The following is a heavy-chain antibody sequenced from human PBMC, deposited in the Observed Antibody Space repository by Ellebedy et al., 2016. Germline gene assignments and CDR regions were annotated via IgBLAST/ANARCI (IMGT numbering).Heavy chain of an antibody. CDR3: AKDRGRYFSYGMDV. CDR1: GFTFRNFF. J-gene: IGHJ6*02. Sequence: GESLKISCATSGFTFRNFFMSWVRQTPGKGLEWVSTISGGGDKTHLADSVKGRFTISRDNSKNTLYLQMNSLRAEDTALYYCAKDRGRYFSYGMDVWGQGTTVTVSS. CDR2: ISGGGDKT. D-gene: IGHD3-9*01. V-gene: IGHV3-23*01.